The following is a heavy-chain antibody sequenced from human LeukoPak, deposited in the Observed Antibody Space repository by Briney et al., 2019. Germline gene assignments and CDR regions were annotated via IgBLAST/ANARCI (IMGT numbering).Heavy chain of an antibody. V-gene: IGHV3-33*01. D-gene: IGHD2-8*01. CDR2: IWYNGSNK. J-gene: IGHJ4*02. Sequence: GGSLTLSCAASGFTFSSYGMHWVRQAPGKGLGWVAVIWYNGSNKYYADSVKGRFTISRDNSKNTLYLKMNSLRAEDTAVYYCARDCTNGVCYGTDFDYWGQGTLVTVSS. CDR1: GFTFSSYG. CDR3: ARDCTNGVCYGTDFDY.